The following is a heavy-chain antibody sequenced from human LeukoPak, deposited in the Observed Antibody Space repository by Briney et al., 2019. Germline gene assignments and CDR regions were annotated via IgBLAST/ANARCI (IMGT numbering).Heavy chain of an antibody. D-gene: IGHD3-3*01. CDR1: GGTFSSYA. CDR3: ARDQGVTIFGVVIKSAFDI. V-gene: IGHV1-69*05. J-gene: IGHJ3*02. CDR2: IIPIFGTA. Sequence: SVKVSCKASGGTFSSYAISWVRQAPGQGLEWMGGIIPIFGTANYAQKFQGRVTITTDESTSTAYMELSSLRSDDTAVYYCARDQGVTIFGVVIKSAFDIWGQGTMVTVSS.